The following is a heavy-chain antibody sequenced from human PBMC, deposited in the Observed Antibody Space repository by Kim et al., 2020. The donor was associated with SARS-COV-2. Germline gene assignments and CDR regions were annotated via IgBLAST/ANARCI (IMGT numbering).Heavy chain of an antibody. V-gene: IGHV3-74*01. Sequence: KGRFTTSRANAKNTLYLQMNSLRAEDTAVYYCARLTKEEYYYDSSGYPDYWGQGTLVTVSS. D-gene: IGHD3-22*01. J-gene: IGHJ4*02. CDR3: ARLTKEEYYYDSSGYPDY.